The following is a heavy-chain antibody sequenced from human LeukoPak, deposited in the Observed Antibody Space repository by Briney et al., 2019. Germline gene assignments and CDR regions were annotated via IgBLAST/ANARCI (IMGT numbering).Heavy chain of an antibody. V-gene: IGHV3-30*02. D-gene: IGHD2-15*01. CDR1: GFTFSSYG. CDR2: IRYDGSNK. Sequence: PGGSLRLSCAASGFTFSSYGMHWVRQAPGKGLEWVAFIRYDGSNKYYADSVKGRFTISRDSSKNTLYLQMNSLRAEDTAVYYCAGGGTVAATIDYWGQGTLVTVSS. J-gene: IGHJ4*02. CDR3: AGGGTVAATIDY.